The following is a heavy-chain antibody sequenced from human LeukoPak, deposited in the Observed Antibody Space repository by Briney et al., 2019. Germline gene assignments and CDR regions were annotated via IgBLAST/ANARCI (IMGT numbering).Heavy chain of an antibody. J-gene: IGHJ3*02. D-gene: IGHD6-19*01. Sequence: SETLSLTCTVSGGSINSDSYYWGWIRQPPGKGLEWIGSIYYSGNTFYNPSLKSRVTISLDTSKNQFSLRLSSVTAADTAVYYCARDQGQWLATGAFDIWGQGTMVTVSS. CDR2: IYYSGNT. V-gene: IGHV4-39*07. CDR3: ARDQGQWLATGAFDI. CDR1: GGSINSDSYY.